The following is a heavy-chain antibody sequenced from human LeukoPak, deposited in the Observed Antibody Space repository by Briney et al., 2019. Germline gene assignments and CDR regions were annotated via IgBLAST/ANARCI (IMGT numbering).Heavy chain of an antibody. CDR2: LTGSGASI. CDR1: GFSFSSYA. Sequence: GGSLRLSCAASGFSFSSYAMHWVRQAPGKGLEWVSSLTGSGASIYYADSVKGRFTISRDNSKNTVSLQVNSLRAEHTAVYFCAKGKTYSGSFFDDWGQGTLVTVSS. J-gene: IGHJ4*02. V-gene: IGHV3-23*01. CDR3: AKGKTYSGSFFDD. D-gene: IGHD1-26*01.